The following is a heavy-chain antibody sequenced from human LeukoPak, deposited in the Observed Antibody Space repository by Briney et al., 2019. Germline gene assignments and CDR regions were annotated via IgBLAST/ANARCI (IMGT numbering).Heavy chain of an antibody. CDR3: ASQYYYGSGST. D-gene: IGHD3-10*01. J-gene: IGHJ4*02. CDR1: GGTFSSYA. CDR2: IIPIFGTA. V-gene: IGHV1-69*13. Sequence: ASVKVSCKASGGTFSSYAISWVRQAPGQGLEWMGGIIPIFGTANYAQKFQGRVTITADESTSTAYMELSSLRSEDTAVYYCASQYYYGSGSTWGQGTLVTVSS.